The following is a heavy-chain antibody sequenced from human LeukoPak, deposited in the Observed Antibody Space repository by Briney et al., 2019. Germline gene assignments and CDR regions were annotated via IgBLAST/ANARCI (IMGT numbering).Heavy chain of an antibody. CDR1: GGSMSNSSYY. J-gene: IGHJ5*02. CDR2: IYYTGST. Sequence: SETLSLTCTVSGGSMSNSSYYWGWIRQPPGKGLEWIGSIYYTGSTYYNPSFKSRITISVDTSKNQFSLKLSSVTAADTAVYYCARGSKFIAARPFVGFDPWGQGTLVTVSS. V-gene: IGHV4-39*01. D-gene: IGHD6-6*01. CDR3: ARGSKFIAARPFVGFDP.